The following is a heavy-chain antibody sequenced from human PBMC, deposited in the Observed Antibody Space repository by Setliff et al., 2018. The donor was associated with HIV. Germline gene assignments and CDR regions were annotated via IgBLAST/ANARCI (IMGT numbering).Heavy chain of an antibody. CDR3: ARGGVLRYFDWAY. J-gene: IGHJ4*02. CDR2: IYTSGST. CDR1: GGSISSFY. Sequence: LSLTCTVSGGSISSFYWSWIRQPPGKGLEWIGYIYTSGSTDYNPSLKSRVTILVDTSKNQFSLKLSSVTAADTAVYYCARGGVLRYFDWAYWGQGTLVTVSS. V-gene: IGHV4-4*08. D-gene: IGHD3-9*01.